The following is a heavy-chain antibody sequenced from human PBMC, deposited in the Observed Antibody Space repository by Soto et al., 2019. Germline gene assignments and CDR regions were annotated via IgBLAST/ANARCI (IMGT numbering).Heavy chain of an antibody. CDR3: ARIAGTNLDY. V-gene: IGHV4-59*08. D-gene: IGHD2-21*01. CDR2: IYYTGST. CDR1: GGSISNNY. Sequence: QVQLQESGPGLVKPSETLSLTCTVSGGSISNNYWTWIRQPPGKGLEWIGYIYYTGSTSYNSSFRSRVTISLDTPKNLFSLSLSSVPAADTAVYYCARIAGTNLDYWGKGTPVTVSS. J-gene: IGHJ4*01.